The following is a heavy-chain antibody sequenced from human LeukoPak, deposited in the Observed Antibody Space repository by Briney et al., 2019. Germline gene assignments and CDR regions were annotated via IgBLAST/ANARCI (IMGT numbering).Heavy chain of an antibody. CDR2: ILPIFGTA. Sequence: SVKLSCKSSGGIVSSYAISWVRQAPGQGLGWMGGILPIFGTANYAQKLQDRDTITPDESTSTADMELSSLRSEDKAVGCCARDYPDYGCQETLVTVSS. CDR1: GGIVSSYA. J-gene: IGHJ4*02. V-gene: IGHV1-69*01. CDR3: ARDYPDY.